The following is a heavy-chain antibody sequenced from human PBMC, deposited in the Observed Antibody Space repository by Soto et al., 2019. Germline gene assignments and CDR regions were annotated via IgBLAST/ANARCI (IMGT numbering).Heavy chain of an antibody. J-gene: IGHJ4*02. D-gene: IGHD2-8*01. CDR3: AKVQTSVGYCTNGVCSVFDY. Sequence: GGSLRLSCAASGFTFSSYGMHWVRQAPGKGLEWVAVIWYDGSNKYYADSVKGRFTISRDNSKNTLYLQMNSLRAEDTAVYYCAKVQTSVGYCTNGVCSVFDYWGQGTLVTVSS. V-gene: IGHV3-33*06. CDR2: IWYDGSNK. CDR1: GFTFSSYG.